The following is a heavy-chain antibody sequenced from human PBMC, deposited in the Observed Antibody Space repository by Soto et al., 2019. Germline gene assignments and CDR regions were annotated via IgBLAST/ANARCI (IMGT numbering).Heavy chain of an antibody. Sequence: LSLTCTVSGGYISSYYWTWIRQPPGKGLEWIGYIYYSGSTNYNPSLKSRVTMSIDTSKNQFSLKLSSVTAADTAVYYCARAFGSTMPSLFWGQGTLVTVSS. CDR2: IYYSGST. J-gene: IGHJ4*02. D-gene: IGHD2-2*01. CDR3: ARAFGSTMPSLF. CDR1: GGYISSYY. V-gene: IGHV4-59*01.